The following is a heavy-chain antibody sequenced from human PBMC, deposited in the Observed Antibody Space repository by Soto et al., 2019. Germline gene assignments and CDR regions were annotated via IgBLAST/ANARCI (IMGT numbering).Heavy chain of an antibody. J-gene: IGHJ4*02. CDR3: ARGGYFDSSNYLAY. V-gene: IGHV1-2*02. D-gene: IGHD3-22*01. CDR2: ISPKSGGE. CDR1: GYTFTDYY. Sequence: GASVKVSCKASGYTFTDYYIQWVRQAPGQGLEYMGWISPKSGGEAHAQKFQGRVIIERDTSASTAYMELSSLRSEDTAVYYCARGGYFDSSNYLAYWGLGTLGTV.